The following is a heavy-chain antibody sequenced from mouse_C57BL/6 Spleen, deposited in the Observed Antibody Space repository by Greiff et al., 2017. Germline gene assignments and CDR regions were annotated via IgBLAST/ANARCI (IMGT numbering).Heavy chain of an antibody. CDR2: ISSGSSTI. Sequence: EVQGVESGGGLVKPGGSLKLSCAASGFTFSDYGMHWVRQAPEKGLEWVAYISSGSSTIYYADTVKGRFTISRDNAKNTLFLQMTSLRSEDTAMYYCAIPWGYDDDGYAMDYWGQGTSVTGSS. J-gene: IGHJ4*01. CDR1: GFTFSDYG. CDR3: AIPWGYDDDGYAMDY. D-gene: IGHD2-14*01. V-gene: IGHV5-17*01.